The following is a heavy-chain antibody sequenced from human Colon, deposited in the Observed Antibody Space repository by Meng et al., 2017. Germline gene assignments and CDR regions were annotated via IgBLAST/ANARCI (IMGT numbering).Heavy chain of an antibody. J-gene: IGHJ5*02. D-gene: IGHD5-12*01. Sequence: QVEGQESGQGLVRPSETLSLTCTVSGGSVISNSYYWSWIRQPPGKGLEWIGFIYYSGSTNYNPSLKSRVTISVDTSKNQFSLKVSSVTAADTAVYYCARDSGYDKNWFDPWGQGTLVTVSS. CDR1: GGSVISNSYY. CDR3: ARDSGYDKNWFDP. CDR2: IYYSGST. V-gene: IGHV4-61*01.